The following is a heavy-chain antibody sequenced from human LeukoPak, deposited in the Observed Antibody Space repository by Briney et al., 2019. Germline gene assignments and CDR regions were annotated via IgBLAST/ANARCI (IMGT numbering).Heavy chain of an antibody. V-gene: IGHV3-48*03. CDR1: GFTFSRYE. CDR2: ISSSGSTI. J-gene: IGHJ4*02. CDR3: ASENYGSGPYYFDY. D-gene: IGHD3-10*01. Sequence: PGGSLRLSCAASGFTFSRYEMNWVRQAPGKRLEWVSYISSSGSTIYYADSVKGRFTISRDNAKNSLYLQMNSLRAEDTAVYYCASENYGSGPYYFDYWGQGTLVTVSS.